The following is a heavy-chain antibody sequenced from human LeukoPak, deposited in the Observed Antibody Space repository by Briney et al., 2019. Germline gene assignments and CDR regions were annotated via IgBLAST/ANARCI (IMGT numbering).Heavy chain of an antibody. CDR3: ARDGRALYYYFYYMDV. V-gene: IGHV3-30*04. CDR2: ISYDGSNK. CDR1: GFTFSNYA. J-gene: IGHJ6*03. Sequence: PGRSLRLSCTASGFTFSNYAMHWVRQAPGKGLEWVTVISYDGSNKYYADSVKGRFTISRDNSKNTLFLQMNSLRAEDTAVYYCARDGRALYYYFYYMDVWGKGTTVTVSS.